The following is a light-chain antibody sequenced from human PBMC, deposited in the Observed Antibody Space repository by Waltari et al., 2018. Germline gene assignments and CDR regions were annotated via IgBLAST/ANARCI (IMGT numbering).Light chain of an antibody. V-gene: IGKV3-15*01. CDR2: GAS. CDR3: QQYNTWPPLT. CDR1: QTITDN. J-gene: IGKJ4*01. Sequence: EIVMTQSPATLSVSPGERATPSCRASQTITDNLAWYQQKPGQAPRLLIYGASSRATGVPARFSGSGSGTDFTLTISSLQSDDFAIYYCQQYNTWPPLTFGGGTKVEIK.